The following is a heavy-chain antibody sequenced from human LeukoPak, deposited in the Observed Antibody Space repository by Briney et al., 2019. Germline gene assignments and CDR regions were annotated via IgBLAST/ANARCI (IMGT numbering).Heavy chain of an antibody. V-gene: IGHV4-39*01. CDR2: IYYSGST. CDR1: GGSISSSSYY. J-gene: IGHJ6*02. D-gene: IGHD6-19*01. CDR3: ARPTGVAVAGNYYYYGMDV. Sequence: SETLSLTCTVSGGSISSSSYYWGWLRQPPGKGLEWIGSIYYSGSTYYNPSLKSRVTISVDTSKNQFSLKLSSVTAADTAVYYCARPTGVAVAGNYYYYGMDVWGQGTTVTVSS.